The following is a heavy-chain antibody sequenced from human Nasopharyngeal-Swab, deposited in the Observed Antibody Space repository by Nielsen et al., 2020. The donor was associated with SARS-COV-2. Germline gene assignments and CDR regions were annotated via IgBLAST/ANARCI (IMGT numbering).Heavy chain of an antibody. J-gene: IGHJ6*02. V-gene: IGHV3-30*18. CDR2: ISYDGSNK. CDR3: AKVGIPRGYYYGMDV. Sequence: WIRPPPGEGLEWVAVISYDGSNKYYADSVKGRFTISRDNSKNTLYLQMNSLRAEDTAVYYCAKVGIPRGYYYGMDVWGQGTTVTVSS. D-gene: IGHD2-21*01.